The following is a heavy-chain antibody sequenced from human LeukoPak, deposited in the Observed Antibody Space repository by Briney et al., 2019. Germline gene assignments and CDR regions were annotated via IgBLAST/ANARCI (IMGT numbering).Heavy chain of an antibody. Sequence: SETLFLTCTVSGYSISSGYYWGWIRQPPGKGLEWIGSIHHSGNTYYNPSLKSRVTISVDTSKNQFSLKLSSVTAADTAVYYCARAIYCSGGSCYSSQYFDLWGRGTLVTVSS. J-gene: IGHJ2*01. D-gene: IGHD2-15*01. CDR3: ARAIYCSGGSCYSSQYFDL. V-gene: IGHV4-38-2*02. CDR1: GYSISSGYY. CDR2: IHHSGNT.